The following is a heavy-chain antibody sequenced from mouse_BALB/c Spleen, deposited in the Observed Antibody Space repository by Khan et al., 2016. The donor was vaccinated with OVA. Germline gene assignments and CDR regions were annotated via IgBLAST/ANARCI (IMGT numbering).Heavy chain of an antibody. CDR3: ARQPYYHYNVMDY. Sequence: QVHVKQSGPGLVAPSQSLSITCTISGFSLTNYGVHWVRQPPGKGLEWLVLMWSDGSTTYNSALKSRLTISKDNSKRQVFLKMNSLQTDDTAMYFCARQPYYHYNVMDYWGQGTSGTVSS. J-gene: IGHJ4*01. CDR2: MWSDGST. V-gene: IGHV2-6-1*01. D-gene: IGHD2-10*01. CDR1: GFSLTNYG.